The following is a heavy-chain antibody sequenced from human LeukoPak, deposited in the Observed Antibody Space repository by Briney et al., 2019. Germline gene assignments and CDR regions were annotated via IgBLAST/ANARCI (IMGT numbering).Heavy chain of an antibody. D-gene: IGHD6-13*01. J-gene: IGHJ4*02. Sequence: SQTLSLTCTVSGGSISSGGYYWSWIRQPPGKGLEWIGYIYHSGSTYYNPSLKSRVTISVDTSKNQFSLKLSSVTAADTAVYYCARHYSSSWYARYFDYWGQGTLVTVSS. CDR3: ARHYSSSWYARYFDY. CDR2: IYHSGST. CDR1: GGSISSGGYY. V-gene: IGHV4-30-2*02.